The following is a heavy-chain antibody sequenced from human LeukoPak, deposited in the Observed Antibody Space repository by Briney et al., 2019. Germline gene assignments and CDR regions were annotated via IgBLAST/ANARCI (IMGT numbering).Heavy chain of an antibody. CDR3: ARDRSNGPLDY. V-gene: IGHV1-2*02. CDR1: GCTFTGYY. D-gene: IGHD1-1*01. J-gene: IGHJ4*02. Sequence: ASVKVSCKASGCTFTGYYMHWVRQAPGQGLEWMGWINPNSGGTNYAQKFQGRVTMTRDMSITTAYMELSRLRSDDTAVYYCARDRSNGPLDYWGQGTLVTVSS. CDR2: INPNSGGT.